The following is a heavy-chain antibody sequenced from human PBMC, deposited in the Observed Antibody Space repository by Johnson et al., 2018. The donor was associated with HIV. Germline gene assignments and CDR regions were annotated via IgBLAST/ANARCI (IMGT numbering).Heavy chain of an antibody. J-gene: IGHJ3*02. D-gene: IGHD6-6*01. V-gene: IGHV3-7*05. Sequence: EVQLVESGGGVVRPGGSLRLSCAASGFTFDDYGMSWVRQSPGKGLEWVANIKKDGSEKYYVDSVKGRFITSRDNAKNSLYLQMNSLRAEDTALYYCAREEEYRDAFDIWGQGTMVTVSS. CDR2: IKKDGSEK. CDR3: AREEEYRDAFDI. CDR1: GFTFDDYG.